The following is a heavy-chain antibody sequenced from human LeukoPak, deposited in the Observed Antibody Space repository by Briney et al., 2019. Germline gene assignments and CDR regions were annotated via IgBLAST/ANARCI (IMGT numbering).Heavy chain of an antibody. Sequence: PSETLSLTCAVSGGSISSGGYSWSWIRQPPGKGLEWIGYIYHSGSTYYNPSLKSRVTISVDRSENQFSLKLSSVTAADTAVYYCARGQGARYYYYYGMDVWGQGTTVTVSS. CDR3: ARGQGARYYYYYGMDV. CDR2: IYHSGST. CDR1: GGSISSGGYS. J-gene: IGHJ6*02. V-gene: IGHV4-30-2*01. D-gene: IGHD3-16*01.